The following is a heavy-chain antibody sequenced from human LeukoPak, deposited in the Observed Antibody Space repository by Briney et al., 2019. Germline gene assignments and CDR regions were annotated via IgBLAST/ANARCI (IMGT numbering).Heavy chain of an antibody. CDR1: GFTLSTYA. D-gene: IGHD3-10*01. CDR3: ASHQGGSGFLRPFDS. CDR2: IKQDGSEK. Sequence: SGGSLRLSCAASGFTLSTYAMSWVRQAPGKGLEWVANIKQDGSEKYYVDSVKGRFTISRDNAKNSLFLQMNSLRAEDTAIYYCASHQGGSGFLRPFDSWGQGTLVTVSS. J-gene: IGHJ4*02. V-gene: IGHV3-7*05.